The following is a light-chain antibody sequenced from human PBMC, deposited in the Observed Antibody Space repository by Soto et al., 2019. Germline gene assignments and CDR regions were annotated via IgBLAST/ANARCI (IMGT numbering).Light chain of an antibody. V-gene: IGLV2-14*03. Sequence: QSALTQPASVSGSPGQSITISCTGTSSDFGGYTYVSWYQQHPGKAPKLMIFDATSRPSGVSNRFSGSKSDNTASLTIAGLQAEDEADYYCSSYTGTSTYVFGTGTKLTVL. CDR3: SSYTGTSTYV. J-gene: IGLJ1*01. CDR2: DAT. CDR1: SSDFGGYTY.